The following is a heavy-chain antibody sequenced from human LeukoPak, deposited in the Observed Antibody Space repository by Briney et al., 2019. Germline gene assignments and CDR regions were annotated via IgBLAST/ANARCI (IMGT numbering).Heavy chain of an antibody. D-gene: IGHD3-10*01. V-gene: IGHV4-34*01. J-gene: IGHJ4*03. CDR1: GGSFSGYY. CDR2: INHSGST. Sequence: SETLSLTCAVYGGSFSGYYWSWIRQPPGKGLEWIGEINHSGSTNYNPSLKSRVTISVDTSKNQFSLKLSSVTAADTAVYYCARVPRYYYGSGSYYNGDYWGQGTTVTVSS. CDR3: ARVPRYYYGSGSYYNGDY.